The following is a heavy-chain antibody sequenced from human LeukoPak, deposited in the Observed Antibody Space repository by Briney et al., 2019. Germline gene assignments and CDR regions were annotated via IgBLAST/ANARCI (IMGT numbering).Heavy chain of an antibody. CDR1: GYSLSSGYY. D-gene: IGHD6-13*01. CDR3: ARQSPSRDFDH. V-gene: IGHV4-38-2*02. CDR2: VDHSGGT. J-gene: IGHJ4*02. Sequence: SETLSLTCTVSGYSLSSGYYWGWIRQPPGKGLEWIGSVDHSGGTYYNPSLRSRVSISVDTSKNQLSLKLSSVTAADTAVYYCARQSPSRDFDHWGQGTLVTVSS.